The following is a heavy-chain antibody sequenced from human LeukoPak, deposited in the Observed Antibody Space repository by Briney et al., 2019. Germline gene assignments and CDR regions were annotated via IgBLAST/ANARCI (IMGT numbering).Heavy chain of an antibody. J-gene: IGHJ1*01. V-gene: IGHV4-59*01. Sequence: ASETLSLTCTVSGGSISSYYWSWIRQPPGKGLEWIGYIYHSGNTYYNPSLKSRVTISVDTSKNQFSLNLNSVAAADTAVYYCARGGAARLHFQNWGQGTLVTVSS. D-gene: IGHD6-6*01. CDR3: ARGGAARLHFQN. CDR1: GGSISSYY. CDR2: IYHSGNT.